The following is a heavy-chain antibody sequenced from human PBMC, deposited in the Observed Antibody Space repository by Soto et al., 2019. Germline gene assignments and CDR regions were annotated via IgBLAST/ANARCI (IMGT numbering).Heavy chain of an antibody. CDR3: ARDVGYYYDDSPAGHFDF. CDR2: IHHSGST. J-gene: IGHJ4*02. V-gene: IGHV4-4*02. D-gene: IGHD3-22*01. Sequence: QVQLQESGPGLVKPSGTLSHTCTVSGVSISTSHWWGWVRQPPGKGLDWIGEIHHSGSTNFNPSLKSRVTISVDKSENQFSLKVSSVTAADTAVYYCARDVGYYYDDSPAGHFDFWGQGTLVTVSS. CDR1: GVSISTSHW.